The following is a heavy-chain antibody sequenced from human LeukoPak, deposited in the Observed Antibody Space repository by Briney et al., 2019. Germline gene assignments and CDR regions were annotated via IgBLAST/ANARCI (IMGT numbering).Heavy chain of an antibody. CDR3: ARYGYDSSGYHFDY. J-gene: IGHJ4*02. Sequence: SETLSLTCAVSGYSISSGYYWSWIRQPAGKGLEWIGRIYTSGSTNYNPSLKSRVTISVDTSKNQFSLKLSSVTAADTAVYYCARYGYDSSGYHFDYWGQGTLVTVSS. V-gene: IGHV4-61*02. D-gene: IGHD3-22*01. CDR1: GYSISSGYY. CDR2: IYTSGST.